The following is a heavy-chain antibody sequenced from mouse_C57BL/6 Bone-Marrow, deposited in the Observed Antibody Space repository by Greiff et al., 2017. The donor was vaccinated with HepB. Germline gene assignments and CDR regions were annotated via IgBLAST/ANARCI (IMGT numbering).Heavy chain of an antibody. V-gene: IGHV5-4*01. CDR1: GFTFSSYS. D-gene: IGHD2-3*01. Sequence: EVQLVESGGGLVKPGGSLKLSCAASGFTFSSYSMAWVRPTPEKRLEWVATICDGGSYTYYPDNVKGRFTISRDNAKNNLYLQMSHLKSEDTAMYYCARDRDGYLLAYWGQGTLVTVSA. CDR2: ICDGGSYT. J-gene: IGHJ3*01. CDR3: ARDRDGYLLAY.